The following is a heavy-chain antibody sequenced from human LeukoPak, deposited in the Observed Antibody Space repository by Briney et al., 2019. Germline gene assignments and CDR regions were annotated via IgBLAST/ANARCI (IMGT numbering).Heavy chain of an antibody. J-gene: IGHJ2*01. V-gene: IGHV3-9*01. CDR3: AKAVAGTLHWYFDL. D-gene: IGHD6-19*01. Sequence: GGSLRLSCAASGFTFDDYAMHWVRQAPGKGLEWVSGISWNSGSIGYADSVKGRFTISRDNAKNSLYLQMNSLRAEDTALYYCAKAVAGTLHWYFDLWGRGTLVTVSS. CDR2: ISWNSGSI. CDR1: GFTFDDYA.